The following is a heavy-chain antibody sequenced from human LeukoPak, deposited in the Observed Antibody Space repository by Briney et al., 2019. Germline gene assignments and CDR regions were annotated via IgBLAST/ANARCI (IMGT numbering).Heavy chain of an antibody. CDR1: GGSISSYY. V-gene: IGHV4-4*07. J-gene: IGHJ4*02. Sequence: PSENLSLTCTVSGGSISSYYWSWIGQPPGQGLEWIGRIYTSGSTNYNPSLKSRVTMSVDTYKNQFSLKLSSVTAADTAVYYCASIDQVETTMGGYYFDYWGQGTLVTVSS. CDR2: IYTSGST. D-gene: IGHD5-18*01. CDR3: ASIDQVETTMGGYYFDY.